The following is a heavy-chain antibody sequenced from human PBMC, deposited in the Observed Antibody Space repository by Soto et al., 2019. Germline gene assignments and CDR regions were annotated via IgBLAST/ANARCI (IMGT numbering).Heavy chain of an antibody. CDR2: IIPIFGTA. CDR3: ARDTPYGGNSDYYYGMDV. Sequence: GASVKVSCKASGGTFSSYAISWVRRAPGQGLEWMGGIIPIFGTANYAQKFQGRVTITADESTSTAYMELSSLRSEDTAVYYCARDTPYGGNSDYYYGMDVWGQGTTVTVSS. D-gene: IGHD4-17*01. J-gene: IGHJ6*02. V-gene: IGHV1-69*13. CDR1: GGTFSSYA.